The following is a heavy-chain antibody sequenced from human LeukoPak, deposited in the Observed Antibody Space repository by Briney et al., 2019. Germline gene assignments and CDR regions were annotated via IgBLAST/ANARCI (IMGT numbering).Heavy chain of an antibody. V-gene: IGHV3-21*01. D-gene: IGHD6-13*01. Sequence: GGSLRLSCAASGFTFTSYAMSWVRQAPGKGLEWVSSISSSSSYIYYADSVKGRFTISRDNAKNSLYLQMNSLRAEDTAVYYCASGSSWDIEDYWGQGTLVTVSS. CDR1: GFTFTSYA. CDR3: ASGSSWDIEDY. CDR2: ISSSSSYI. J-gene: IGHJ4*02.